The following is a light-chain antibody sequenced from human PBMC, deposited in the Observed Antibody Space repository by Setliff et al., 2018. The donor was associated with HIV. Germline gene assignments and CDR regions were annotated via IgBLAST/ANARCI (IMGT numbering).Light chain of an antibody. CDR3: SSYTASSTLV. CDR1: SSDVGGYNY. CDR2: DVS. V-gene: IGLV2-14*03. Sequence: QSVPSQPASVSGSPGQSITISCTGSSSDVGGYNYVSWYQQHPGKAPKLMIYDVSQRPSGVSDRFSGSKSGITASLTISGLQPEDESDCYCSSYTASSTLVFGGGTKVTVL. J-gene: IGLJ3*02.